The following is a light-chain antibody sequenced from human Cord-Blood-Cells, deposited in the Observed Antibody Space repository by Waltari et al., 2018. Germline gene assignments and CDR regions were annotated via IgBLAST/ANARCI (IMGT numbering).Light chain of an antibody. V-gene: IGKV1-NL1*01. CDR1: RGISNS. CDR2: AAS. Sequence: DIQMTQSPSSLSASVGARVTITCRASRGISNSLAWYQQKPGKAPKLLLYAASRLESGVPSRFSGSGSGTDYTLTISSLQPEDFETYYCQQYYSTRTFGQGTKVEIK. J-gene: IGKJ1*01. CDR3: QQYYSTRT.